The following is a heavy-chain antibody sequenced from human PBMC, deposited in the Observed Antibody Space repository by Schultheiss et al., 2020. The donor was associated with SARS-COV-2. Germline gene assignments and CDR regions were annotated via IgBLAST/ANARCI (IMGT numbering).Heavy chain of an antibody. CDR2: ISGSGSTI. V-gene: IGHV3-48*01. CDR1: GFTFSGYS. D-gene: IGHD3-22*01. Sequence: GGSLRLSCAASGFTFSGYSMNWVRQAPGKGLEWISYISGSGSTIYYADSVKGRFTISRDNAKNSLYLQMNSLRAEDTAVYYCASHRFLYDSSGYTFDYWGQGTLVTVSS. CDR3: ASHRFLYDSSGYTFDY. J-gene: IGHJ4*02.